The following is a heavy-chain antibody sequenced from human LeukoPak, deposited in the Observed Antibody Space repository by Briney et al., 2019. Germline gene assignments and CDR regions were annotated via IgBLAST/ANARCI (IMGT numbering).Heavy chain of an antibody. Sequence: GGSLRLSCAASGFTLSSYAMSWVRQAPGEGLEWVSAITDSGGSTYYSDSVKGRFTISRDNSKNTLYLQMNTLRAEDTAIYYCAKGSSGSRPYYFDYWGQGTLVTVSS. CDR1: GFTLSSYA. CDR2: ITDSGGST. D-gene: IGHD3-22*01. J-gene: IGHJ4*02. V-gene: IGHV3-23*01. CDR3: AKGSSGSRPYYFDY.